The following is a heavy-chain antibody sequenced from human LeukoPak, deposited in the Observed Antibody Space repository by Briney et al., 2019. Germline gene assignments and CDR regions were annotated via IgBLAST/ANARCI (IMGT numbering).Heavy chain of an antibody. CDR1: GDSFSGFY. D-gene: IGHD6-19*01. CDR2: ISYSGTP. CDR3: VRGNVKHYHSVADEYYYYMDV. Sequence: SETLSLTCDVHGDSFSGFYWTWVRKAPGKGLEWIGEISYSGTPRYHPSLNSRLTITLDTSQKKISLTLSPVTAADTAVYFCVRGNVKHYHSVADEYYYYMDVWGKGTAVIVSS. J-gene: IGHJ6*03. V-gene: IGHV4-34*01.